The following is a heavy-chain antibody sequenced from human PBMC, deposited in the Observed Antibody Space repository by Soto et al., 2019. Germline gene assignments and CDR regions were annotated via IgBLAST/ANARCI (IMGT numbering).Heavy chain of an antibody. Sequence: QVQLVQSGAEVKKPGASVKVACKASGYTFTSYGFGWVRQAPGQGLEWMGWIGAYSGNKDYAQNLKGRGTMTTDTSTSTTYKELRSRRADDTAVDYGARGGSSSCSGMDVWGQGTTVTVSS. D-gene: IGHD6-13*01. J-gene: IGHJ6*02. CDR1: GYTFTSYG. CDR3: ARGGSSSCSGMDV. V-gene: IGHV1-18*01. CDR2: IGAYSGNK.